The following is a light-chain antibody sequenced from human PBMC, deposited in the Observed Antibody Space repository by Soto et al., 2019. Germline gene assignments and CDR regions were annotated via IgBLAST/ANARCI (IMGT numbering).Light chain of an antibody. CDR3: QHYDSSQWT. CDR2: GAS. J-gene: IGKJ1*01. Sequence: EIVLTQSPGTLSLSPGERVTLSCRASQSVSGTYLAWDQQKPGQAPRLLIFGASSRATGIPDRFSGRGSGTDFTLTINRLEPEDFAVYYCQHYDSSQWTFGQGTRVEIK. CDR1: QSVSGTY. V-gene: IGKV3-20*01.